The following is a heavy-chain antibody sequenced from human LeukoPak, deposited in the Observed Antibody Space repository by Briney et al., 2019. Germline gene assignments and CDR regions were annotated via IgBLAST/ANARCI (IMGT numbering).Heavy chain of an antibody. CDR1: GGSISSSSYY. V-gene: IGHV4-39*01. CDR3: ARIPRYSYYRYFDY. J-gene: IGHJ4*02. CDR2: IYYSGST. D-gene: IGHD4-11*01. Sequence: SETLSLTCTASGGSISSSSYYWGWIRQPPGKGLEWIGSIYYSGSTYYNPSLKSRVTISVDTSKNQFSLKLSSVTAADTAVYYCARIPRYSYYRYFDYWGQGTLVTVSS.